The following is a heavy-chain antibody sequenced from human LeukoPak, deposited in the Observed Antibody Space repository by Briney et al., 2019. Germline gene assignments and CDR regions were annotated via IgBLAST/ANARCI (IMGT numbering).Heavy chain of an antibody. CDR2: INPSGGST. Sequence: ASVKVSCKASGYTFTSYYMHWVRQAPGQGLEWMGIINPSGGSTSYAQKFQGRVTITRDTSASTAYMELSSLRSEDMAVYYCARESRIVGATAFDYWGQGTLVTVSS. V-gene: IGHV1-46*01. CDR3: ARESRIVGATAFDY. CDR1: GYTFTSYY. J-gene: IGHJ4*02. D-gene: IGHD1-26*01.